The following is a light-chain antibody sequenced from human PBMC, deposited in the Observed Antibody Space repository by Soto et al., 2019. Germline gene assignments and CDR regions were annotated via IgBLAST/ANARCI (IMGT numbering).Light chain of an antibody. CDR3: QQRNNWPLT. CDR1: QSISRD. V-gene: IGKV3-11*01. J-gene: IGKJ1*01. CDR2: DVS. Sequence: ETVLTQSPATLSLSPGERATLSCRASQSISRDLAWYQQKPGQPPRLLICDVSNRATGVPARFSGSGSGTDFTLTISSLEPADFAVYYCQQRNNWPLTFGQGTKVEIK.